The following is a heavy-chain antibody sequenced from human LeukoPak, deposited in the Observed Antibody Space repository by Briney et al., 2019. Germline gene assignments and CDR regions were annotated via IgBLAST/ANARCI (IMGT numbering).Heavy chain of an antibody. V-gene: IGHV4-34*01. CDR2: VNHSGST. CDR3: ARPRYGSGSLDS. Sequence: LSETLSLTCAVYGGTFSGHYWTWIRQPPGKGLEWIGEVNHSGSTTYNPSLNNRVTISVDTSKNQFSLKLTSVTAADTAVYYCARPRYGSGSLDSWGQGTLVTVSS. CDR1: GGTFSGHY. D-gene: IGHD3-10*01. J-gene: IGHJ4*02.